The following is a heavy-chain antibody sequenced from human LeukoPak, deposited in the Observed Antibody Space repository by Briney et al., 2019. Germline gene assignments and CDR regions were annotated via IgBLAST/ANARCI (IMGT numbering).Heavy chain of an antibody. V-gene: IGHV3-23*01. CDR2: ISGSGGST. J-gene: IGHJ4*02. CDR1: GFTFSSYA. CDR3: AKDYYGSGSYAPSFDY. Sequence: GGSLRLSCAASGFTFSSYAMSWVRQAPGKGLEWVSAISGSGGSTYYADSVKGRFTISRDNSKNTLYLQMNSLRAEDAAIYYCAKDYYGSGSYAPSFDYWGQGTLVTVSS. D-gene: IGHD3-10*01.